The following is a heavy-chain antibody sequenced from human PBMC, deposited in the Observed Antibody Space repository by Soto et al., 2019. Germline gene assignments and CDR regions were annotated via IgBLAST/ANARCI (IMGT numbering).Heavy chain of an antibody. CDR2: ISAHNGNT. CDR1: GYTFTSYG. D-gene: IGHD6-6*01. Sequence: QVHLVQSGAEVKKPGASVKVSCKASGYTFTSYGITWVRQAPGQGLEWMGWISAHNGNTDYAQKPQGRVIVTRDTSTSTAYMELRSPISDDTAVYYCARGRDGDYWGQGALVTVSS. J-gene: IGHJ4*02. CDR3: ARGRDGDY. V-gene: IGHV1-18*01.